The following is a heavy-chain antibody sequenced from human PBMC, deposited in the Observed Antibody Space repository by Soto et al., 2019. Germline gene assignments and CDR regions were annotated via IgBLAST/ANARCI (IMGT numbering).Heavy chain of an antibody. CDR1: GGSISSSSYY. J-gene: IGHJ5*02. CDR2: IYYSGST. V-gene: IGHV4-39*01. D-gene: IGHD3-10*01. CDR3: ARLYDLEITMVRGVISWFDP. Sequence: SSETLSLTCTVSGGSISSSSYYWGWIRQPPGKGLEWIGSIYYSGSTYYNPSLKSRVTISVDTSKNQFSLKLSSVTAADTAVYYCARLYDLEITMVRGVISWFDPWGQGTLVTVSS.